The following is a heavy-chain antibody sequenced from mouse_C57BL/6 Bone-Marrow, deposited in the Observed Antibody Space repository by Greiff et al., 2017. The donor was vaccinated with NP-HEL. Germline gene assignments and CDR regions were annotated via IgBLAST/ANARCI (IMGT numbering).Heavy chain of an antibody. CDR2: IDPENGDT. CDR3: TTDGWPVRFAY. CDR1: GFNIKDDY. J-gene: IGHJ3*01. V-gene: IGHV14-4*01. D-gene: IGHD2-3*01. Sequence: EVQLQQSGAELVRPGASVKLSCTASGFNIKDDYMHWVKQRPEQGLEWIGWIDPENGDTEYASKFQGKATIPADTSSNTAYLQLSSLTSEDTAVYYCTTDGWPVRFAYWGQGTLVTVSA.